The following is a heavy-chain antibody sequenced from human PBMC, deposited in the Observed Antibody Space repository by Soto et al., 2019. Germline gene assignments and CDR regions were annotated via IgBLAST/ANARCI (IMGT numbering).Heavy chain of an antibody. V-gene: IGHV1-24*01. D-gene: IGHD2-15*01. CDR2: FDPEDGET. J-gene: IGHJ4*02. Sequence: ASVKVSCKVSGYTLAELSMHWVRQAPGKGLEWMGGFDPEDGETIYAQKFQGRVTMTEDTSTDTAYMELSSLRSEDTAVYYCATDLLLSWLSFDYWGQGTLVTVSS. CDR1: GYTLAELS. CDR3: ATDLLLSWLSFDY.